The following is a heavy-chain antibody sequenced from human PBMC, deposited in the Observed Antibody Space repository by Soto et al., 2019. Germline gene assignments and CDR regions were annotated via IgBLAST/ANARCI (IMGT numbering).Heavy chain of an antibody. Sequence: PSETLSLTCAVYGGSFSGYYWSWIRQPPGKGLEWIGEINHSGSTNYNPSLKSRVTISVDTSKNQFSLKLSSVTAADTAVYYCARARIKNFDYWGQGTLVTVSS. V-gene: IGHV4-34*01. CDR3: ARARIKNFDY. J-gene: IGHJ4*02. CDR1: GGSFSGYY. CDR2: INHSGST.